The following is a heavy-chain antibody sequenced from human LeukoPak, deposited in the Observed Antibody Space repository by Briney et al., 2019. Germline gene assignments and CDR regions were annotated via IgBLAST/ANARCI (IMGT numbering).Heavy chain of an antibody. J-gene: IGHJ6*03. Sequence: ASVKVSCKASGYTFTSYDINWVRQATGQGLEWMGWMNPNSGNTGYAQKFQGRVTITRNTSISTAYMELSSLRSEDTAVYYCARGYSYGFGTYYYYYYMDVWGKGTTVTVSS. V-gene: IGHV1-8*03. D-gene: IGHD5-18*01. CDR2: MNPNSGNT. CDR3: ARGYSYGFGTYYYYYYMDV. CDR1: GYTFTSYD.